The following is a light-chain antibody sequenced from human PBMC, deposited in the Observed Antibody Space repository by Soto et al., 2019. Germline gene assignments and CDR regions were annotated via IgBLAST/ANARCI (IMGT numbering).Light chain of an antibody. V-gene: IGKV3-20*01. Sequence: EIVLTQSPGTLSLSPGERATLSCRASQSVSSGYLAWYQQKPGQAPRLPIYGASSRATGIPDRFSGSGSGTDFTLTISRLEPEDFAVYYCQQYGCSPLTFGGGTKV. CDR2: GAS. CDR3: QQYGCSPLT. CDR1: QSVSSGY. J-gene: IGKJ4*01.